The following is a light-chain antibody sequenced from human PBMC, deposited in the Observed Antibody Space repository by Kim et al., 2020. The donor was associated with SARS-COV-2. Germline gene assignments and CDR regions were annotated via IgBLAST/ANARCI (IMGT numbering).Light chain of an antibody. CDR2: DSS. CDR1: RNIETY. J-gene: IGKJ1*01. Sequence: SPEERPSPSAQASRNIETYLACYHQKPGQAPRLVIYDSSYRATGIPARFSGSGSGTDFTLAISSLEPEDFAVYYCQQRRYWPRTFGQGTKVDIK. CDR3: QQRRYWPRT. V-gene: IGKV3-11*01.